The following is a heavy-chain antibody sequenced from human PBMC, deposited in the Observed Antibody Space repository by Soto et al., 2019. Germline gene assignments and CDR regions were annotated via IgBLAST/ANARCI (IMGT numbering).Heavy chain of an antibody. V-gene: IGHV1-69*13. D-gene: IGHD5-18*01. CDR1: GGTFSSYA. J-gene: IGHJ5*02. CDR2: IIPIFGTA. CDR3: AREDTATSDWLDP. Sequence: SVKVSCKASGGTFSSYAISWVRQAPGQGLEWMGGIIPIFGTANYAQKFQGRVTITADESTSTAYMELSSLRSEDTAVYYCAREDTATSDWLDPWGQGTLVTVSS.